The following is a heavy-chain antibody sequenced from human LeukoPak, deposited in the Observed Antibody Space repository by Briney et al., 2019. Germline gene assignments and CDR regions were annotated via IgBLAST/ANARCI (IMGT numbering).Heavy chain of an antibody. D-gene: IGHD6-13*01. CDR3: ARVLRQQRVPGLGY. CDR1: GYTFTSYD. V-gene: IGHV1-8*01. CDR2: MNPNSGNT. J-gene: IGHJ4*02. Sequence: ASVRVSCKASGYTFTSYDINWVRQAIGQGLEWMGWMNPNSGNTGYAQKFQGRVTMTRNTSISTAYMELSSLRSEDTAVYYCARVLRQQRVPGLGYWGQGTLVTVSS.